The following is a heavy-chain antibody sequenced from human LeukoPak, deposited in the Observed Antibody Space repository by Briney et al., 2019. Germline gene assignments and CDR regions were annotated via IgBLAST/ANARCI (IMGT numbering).Heavy chain of an antibody. CDR2: IYHSGST. CDR3: ARVRGMYYYGSGSYYRDAFDI. D-gene: IGHD3-10*01. CDR1: GVSISSSNW. V-gene: IGHV4-4*02. J-gene: IGHJ3*02. Sequence: SETLSLTCAVSGVSISSSNWWSWVRQPPGKGLEWIGEIYHSGSTNYNPSLKSRVTISVDRSKNQFSLKLSSVTAADTAVYYCARVRGMYYYGSGSYYRDAFDIWRQGTMVTVSS.